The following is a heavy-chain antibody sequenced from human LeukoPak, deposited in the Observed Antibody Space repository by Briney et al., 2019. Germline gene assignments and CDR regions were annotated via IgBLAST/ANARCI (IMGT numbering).Heavy chain of an antibody. Sequence: PSETLSLTCTVSGGSISSGDYYWSWIGQPPGKGLEWIGYIYYSGSTYYNPSIKSRVTISVHTSKNQFSLKLSSVTAADTAVYYCASGYCSSTSCPDTLIDYWGQGTLVTVSS. V-gene: IGHV4-30-4*01. CDR3: ASGYCSSTSCPDTLIDY. CDR2: IYYSGST. J-gene: IGHJ4*02. D-gene: IGHD2-2*03. CDR1: GGSISSGDYY.